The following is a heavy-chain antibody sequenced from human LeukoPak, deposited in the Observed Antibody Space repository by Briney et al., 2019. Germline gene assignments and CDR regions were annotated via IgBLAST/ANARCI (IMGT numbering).Heavy chain of an antibody. CDR1: GGSFSGYY. Sequence: SETLSLTCAVYGGSFSGYYWSWIRQPPGKGLEWIGEINHSGSTNYNPSLKSRVTISVDTSKNQFSLKLSSVTAADTAVYYCARDYGDPRGWFDPWGQGTLVTVSS. D-gene: IGHD4-17*01. J-gene: IGHJ5*02. CDR2: INHSGST. CDR3: ARDYGDPRGWFDP. V-gene: IGHV4-34*01.